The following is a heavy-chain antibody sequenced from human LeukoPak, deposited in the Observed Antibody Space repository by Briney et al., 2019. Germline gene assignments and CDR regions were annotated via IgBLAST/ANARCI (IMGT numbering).Heavy chain of an antibody. V-gene: IGHV3-30*19. D-gene: IGHD3-22*01. CDR3: ARGRDRITMIVVVITTFDY. Sequence: PGGSLRLSCAASGFTFSSYGMHWVRQAPGKGLEWVAVISYDGSNKYYADCVKGRFTISRDNSKNTLYLQMNSLRAEDTAVYYCARGRDRITMIVVVITTFDYWGQGTLVTVSS. CDR2: ISYDGSNK. J-gene: IGHJ4*02. CDR1: GFTFSSYG.